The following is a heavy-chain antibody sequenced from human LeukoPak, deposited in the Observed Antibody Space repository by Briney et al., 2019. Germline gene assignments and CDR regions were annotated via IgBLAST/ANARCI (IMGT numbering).Heavy chain of an antibody. D-gene: IGHD3-9*01. CDR2: ISGNGGST. CDR1: GFTFSSYA. V-gene: IGHV3-23*01. CDR3: AKDRYFDWLFLGDY. J-gene: IGHJ4*02. Sequence: GGSLRLSCAASGFTFSSYAMGWVRQAPGKGLEWVSAISGNGGSTYYADSVKGRFTISRDNSKNTLYLQMNSLRAEDTAVYYCAKDRYFDWLFLGDYWGQGTLVTVSS.